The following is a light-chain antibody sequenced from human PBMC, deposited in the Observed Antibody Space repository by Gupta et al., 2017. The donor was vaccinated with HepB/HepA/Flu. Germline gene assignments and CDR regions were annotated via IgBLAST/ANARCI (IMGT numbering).Light chain of an antibody. J-gene: IGKJ4*01. CDR3: QHETDWQR. CDR2: DAS. Sequence: IVMTQSPATLSASPGERATRSCRASQRVSRNLTWYQQKPGQAPRLLIYDASTSATGIPDRFSGSRSGTEFTLTSISRQSEDCAVYFWQHETDWQRFGGGTKLEIK. CDR1: QRVSRN. V-gene: IGKV3-15*01.